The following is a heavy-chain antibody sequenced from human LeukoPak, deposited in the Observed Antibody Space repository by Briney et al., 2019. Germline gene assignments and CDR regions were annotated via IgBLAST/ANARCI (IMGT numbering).Heavy chain of an antibody. CDR1: GFTFSNYG. CDR3: ARRLAGTDFPYYFDY. V-gene: IGHV3-21*01. J-gene: IGHJ4*02. Sequence: GGSLRLSCGASGFTFSNYGMLWVRQAPGKGLEWVSSISSSSSSSYIYYADSVKGRFTISRDNAKNSLYLQMNSLRAEDTAVYYCARRLAGTDFPYYFDYWGQGTLVTVSS. CDR2: ISSSSSSSYI. D-gene: IGHD6-19*01.